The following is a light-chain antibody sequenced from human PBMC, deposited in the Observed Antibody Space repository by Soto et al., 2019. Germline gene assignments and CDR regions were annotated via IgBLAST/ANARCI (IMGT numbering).Light chain of an antibody. Sequence: ETVLTHSPGTLSFSPWDRATLFCRDRKSLTNPYIAWYQQKPGQAPRLLIYGASTLRPGGASRFSGSGSGTEFTLTTSSLQPEDFATYFCQQLNTFPPFFTFGPGTKVDIK. V-gene: IGKV3D-7*01. CDR3: QQLNTFPPFFT. CDR2: GAS. CDR1: KSLTNPY. J-gene: IGKJ3*01.